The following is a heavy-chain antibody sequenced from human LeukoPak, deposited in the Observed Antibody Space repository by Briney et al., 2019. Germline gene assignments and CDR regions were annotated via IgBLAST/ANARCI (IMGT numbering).Heavy chain of an antibody. CDR1: GYTFTSYG. V-gene: IGHV1-18*01. Sequence: GASVKVSCKASGYTFTSYGISWVRQAPGQGLEWMGWISAYNGNTNYAQKLQGRVTMTTDTSTSTAYMELRSLRSDDTAVYYCARDREVRGVIDDNWFDPWGQGTLVTVSS. D-gene: IGHD3-10*01. CDR2: ISAYNGNT. CDR3: ARDREVRGVIDDNWFDP. J-gene: IGHJ5*02.